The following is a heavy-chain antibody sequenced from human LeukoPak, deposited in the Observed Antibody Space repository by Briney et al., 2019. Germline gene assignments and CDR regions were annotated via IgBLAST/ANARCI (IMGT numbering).Heavy chain of an antibody. Sequence: SETLSLTCAVSGYSISSGYYWGWIRQPPGKGLEWIGSIYHSGSTYYNPSLKSRVTISVDTSKNQFSLKLSSVTAADTAVYYCARLYSSSNYWGQGTPVTVSS. CDR2: IYHSGST. V-gene: IGHV4-38-2*01. D-gene: IGHD6-6*01. CDR3: ARLYSSSNY. CDR1: GYSISSGYY. J-gene: IGHJ4*02.